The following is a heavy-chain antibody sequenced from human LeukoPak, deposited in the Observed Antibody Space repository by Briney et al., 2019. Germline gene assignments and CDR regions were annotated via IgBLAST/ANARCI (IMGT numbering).Heavy chain of an antibody. Sequence: GGSLRLSCAASGFTFSSYAMHWVRQAPGKGLEWVAVISYDGSDKYYADSVKGRFTISRDNSKNTLYLQMNSLRAEDTAVYYCASSPDYGDYHYYYGMDVWGQGTTVTVPS. D-gene: IGHD4-17*01. CDR3: ASSPDYGDYHYYYGMDV. CDR2: ISYDGSDK. V-gene: IGHV3-30*04. J-gene: IGHJ6*02. CDR1: GFTFSSYA.